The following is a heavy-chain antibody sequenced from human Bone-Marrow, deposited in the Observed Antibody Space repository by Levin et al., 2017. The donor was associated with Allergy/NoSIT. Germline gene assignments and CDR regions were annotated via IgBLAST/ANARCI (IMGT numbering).Heavy chain of an antibody. J-gene: IGHJ5*02. CDR1: DGSVNFYH. V-gene: IGHV4-4*07. CDR3: AREGGYRYGNWFDP. D-gene: IGHD5-18*01. Sequence: SETLSLTCTVSDGSVNFYHWSWIRQSAETGLEWIGRIYSSGTTNYNPSLKSRVTMSVDTSNNRISLKLNSVTAADTAIYFCAREGGYRYGNWFDPWGQGTLVTVSS. CDR2: IYSSGTT.